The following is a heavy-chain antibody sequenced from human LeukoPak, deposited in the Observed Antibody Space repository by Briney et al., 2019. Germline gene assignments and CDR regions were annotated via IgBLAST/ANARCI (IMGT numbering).Heavy chain of an antibody. CDR1: GHILPRNMAA. CDR3: VRSRNWYFGL. CDR2: TYYRSKWFS. Sequence: SQTLSLTCAISGHILPRNMAAWNRVRQSPSRGLEWLGETYYRSKWFSGYAVSVESRITINPDTSKNQFSLHLNSVTPEDTAVYYCVRSRNWYFGLWGRGTLVTVSS. J-gene: IGHJ2*01. D-gene: IGHD1-14*01. V-gene: IGHV6-1*01.